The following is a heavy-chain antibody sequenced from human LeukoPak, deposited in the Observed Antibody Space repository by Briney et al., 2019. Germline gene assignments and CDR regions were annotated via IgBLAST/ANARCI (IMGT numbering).Heavy chain of an antibody. Sequence: GRSLRLSCAASGFTFSSYGMHWVRQAPGKGLEWVAVIWYDGSNKYYADSVKGRFTISRDNSKSTLYLQMNSLRAEDTAVYYCARDQGSDGMDVWGQGTTVTVSS. CDR1: GFTFSSYG. V-gene: IGHV3-33*01. D-gene: IGHD2-15*01. CDR2: IWYDGSNK. J-gene: IGHJ6*02. CDR3: ARDQGSDGMDV.